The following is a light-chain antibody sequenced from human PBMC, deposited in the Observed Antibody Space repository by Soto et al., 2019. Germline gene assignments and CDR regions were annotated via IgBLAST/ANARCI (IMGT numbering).Light chain of an antibody. V-gene: IGLV2-11*01. CDR1: SSDVGGYNY. CDR3: CSSAGTYTSV. CDR2: DVS. J-gene: IGLJ7*01. Sequence: QSALTQPRSVSGSPGQSVTISCTGTSSDVGGYNYVAWYQQHPGKAPKLTIYDVSKRPSGVPDHFSGSKSGNTASLTISGLQAEDEADYYCCSSAGTYTSVFGRGTQLTVL.